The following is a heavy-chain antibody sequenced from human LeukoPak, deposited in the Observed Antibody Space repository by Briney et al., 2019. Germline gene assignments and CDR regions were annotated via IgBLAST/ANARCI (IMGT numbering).Heavy chain of an antibody. V-gene: IGHV1-2*02. Sequence: GASVRVSCKASGYIFTGYYMHWVRQAPGQGLEWMGWINPNSGGTNYAQKFQGRVTMTRDTSISTAYMELSRLRSDDTAVYYCARGGLLWFGELLPPFDYWGQGTLVTVSS. CDR2: INPNSGGT. D-gene: IGHD3-10*01. J-gene: IGHJ4*02. CDR3: ARGGLLWFGELLPPFDY. CDR1: GYIFTGYY.